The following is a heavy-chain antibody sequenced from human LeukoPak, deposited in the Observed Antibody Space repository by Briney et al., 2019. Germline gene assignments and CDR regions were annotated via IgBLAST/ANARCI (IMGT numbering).Heavy chain of an antibody. J-gene: IGHJ4*02. CDR3: AKDRGEQWLVTSFDY. CDR2: ISYDGSTK. Sequence: PGRSLRLSCAASGFTFSSYAMHWVRQAPGKGLEWVAVISYDGSTKYYADSVKGRFTISRDNSKNTLYLQMNSLRPEDTAVYYCAKDRGEQWLVTSFDYWGQGTLVTVSS. D-gene: IGHD6-19*01. V-gene: IGHV3-30-3*01. CDR1: GFTFSSYA.